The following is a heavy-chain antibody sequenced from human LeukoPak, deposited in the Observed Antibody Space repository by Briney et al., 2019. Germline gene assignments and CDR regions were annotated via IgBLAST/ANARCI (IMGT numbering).Heavy chain of an antibody. J-gene: IGHJ3*01. D-gene: IGHD2-2*01. V-gene: IGHV1-46*01. Sequence: ASVKVSCKASGYTFTSYYMHWVRQAPGQGFEWMGIINPSGGSTSYAQKFQGRVTMTRDTSTSTVYMELSSLRSEDTAVYYCARDSAMGNAFDVWGQGTMVTVSS. CDR3: ARDSAMGNAFDV. CDR2: INPSGGST. CDR1: GYTFTSYY.